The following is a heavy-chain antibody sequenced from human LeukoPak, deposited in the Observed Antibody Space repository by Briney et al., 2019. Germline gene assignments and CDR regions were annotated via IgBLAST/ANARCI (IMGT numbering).Heavy chain of an antibody. D-gene: IGHD4/OR15-4a*01. J-gene: IGHJ4*02. CDR1: RLTFSSYA. CDR2: INWNGGST. CDR3: ARRAGAYSHPYDY. Sequence: GGSLRLSCAASRLTFSSYAMSWVRQAPGKGLEWVSGINWNGGSTGYADSVKGRFTISRDNAKNSLYLQMNSLRAEDTALYYCARRAGAYSHPYDYWGQGTLVTVSS. V-gene: IGHV3-20*04.